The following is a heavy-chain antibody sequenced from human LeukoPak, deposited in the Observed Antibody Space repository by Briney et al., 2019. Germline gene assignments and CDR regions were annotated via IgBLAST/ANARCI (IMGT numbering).Heavy chain of an antibody. CDR3: ARESASSWTGNWFDP. J-gene: IGHJ5*02. D-gene: IGHD6-13*01. Sequence: GGSLRLSCAASEFTFSNHAMSWVRQAPGKGLEWVSAIVGSGGRAYYTDSGKGRFTVSRDNSKNTLFLQMNSLRAEDTAVYYCARESASSWTGNWFDPWGQGTLVTVSS. CDR1: EFTFSNHA. V-gene: IGHV3-23*01. CDR2: IVGSGGRA.